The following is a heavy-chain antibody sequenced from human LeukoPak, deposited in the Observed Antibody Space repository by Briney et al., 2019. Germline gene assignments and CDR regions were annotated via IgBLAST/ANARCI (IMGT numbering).Heavy chain of an antibody. CDR1: VFTFSSYG. CDR3: AKFDYGGNSVGDY. J-gene: IGHJ4*02. CDR2: IRYDGSNK. V-gene: IGHV3-30*02. Sequence: PGGSLRLSCAASVFTFSSYGMHWVRQAPGKGLEWVAFIRYDGSNKYYADSVRGRFTISRDNSKNTLYLQMNSLRAEDTAVYYCAKFDYGGNSVGDYWGQGTLVAVSS. D-gene: IGHD4-23*01.